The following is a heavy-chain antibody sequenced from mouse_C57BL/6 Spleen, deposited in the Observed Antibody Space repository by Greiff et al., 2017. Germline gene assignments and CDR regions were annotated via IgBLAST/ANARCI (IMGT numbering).Heavy chain of an antibody. V-gene: IGHV1-52*01. CDR1: GYTFTSYW. CDR2: IDPSDSET. Sequence: QVQLQQPGAELVRPGSSVKLSCKASGYTFTSYWMHWVKQRPRQGLEWIGNIDPSDSETHYNQKFKDKATLTVDKSSSTAYMQLSSLTSEDSAVYYCARGNYDYWYFDVWGTGTTVTVSS. CDR3: ARGNYDYWYFDV. J-gene: IGHJ1*03. D-gene: IGHD2-4*01.